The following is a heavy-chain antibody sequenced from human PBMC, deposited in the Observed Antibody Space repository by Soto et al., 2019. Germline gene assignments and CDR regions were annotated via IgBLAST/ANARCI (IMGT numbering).Heavy chain of an antibody. CDR2: IKSKIDGGKT. CDR3: STDSHFSTRLVRFDL. V-gene: IGHV3-15*07. J-gene: IGHJ4*01. CDR1: GFIFSTAW. Sequence: EVQLVESGGGLVEPGGSLRLSCAASGFIFSTAWINWVRQAPGKGLEWVGRIKSKIDGGKTDFAASVKGRFANSRDYSQDTMFLQMNSLKSEDTAVYYCSTDSHFSTRLVRFDLWGRGTLVTVSS. D-gene: IGHD3-3*02.